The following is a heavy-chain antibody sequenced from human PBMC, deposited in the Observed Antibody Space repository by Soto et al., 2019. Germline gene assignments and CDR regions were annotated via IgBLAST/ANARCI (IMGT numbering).Heavy chain of an antibody. CDR3: ARVERGTATTVVDAFDI. Sequence: QVQLQQWGAGLLKPSETLSLACAVYGGFVSSGSYYWSWIRQPPGKGLEWIGEMSHSGGTHFNPSLKSRVTISIYTSKDQFSLKMTSVTAADTALYYCARVERGTATTVVDAFDIWGPGTMVTVS. V-gene: IGHV4-34*01. D-gene: IGHD1-1*01. J-gene: IGHJ3*02. CDR1: GGFVSSGSYY. CDR2: MSHSGGT.